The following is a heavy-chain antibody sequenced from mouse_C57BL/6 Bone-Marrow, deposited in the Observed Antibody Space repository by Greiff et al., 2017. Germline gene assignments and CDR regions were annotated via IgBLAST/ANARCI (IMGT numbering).Heavy chain of an antibody. Sequence: QVQLQQPGAELVKPGASVKLSCKASGYTFTSYWMHWVKQRPGQGLEWIGMIHPNSGSTNYNEKFKSKATLTVDKSSSTAYMHLSSLPSEDSAVYYCARRKIYYGNYFDYWGQGTPLTVSS. D-gene: IGHD2-1*01. CDR3: ARRKIYYGNYFDY. CDR1: GYTFTSYW. V-gene: IGHV1-64*01. J-gene: IGHJ2*01. CDR2: IHPNSGST.